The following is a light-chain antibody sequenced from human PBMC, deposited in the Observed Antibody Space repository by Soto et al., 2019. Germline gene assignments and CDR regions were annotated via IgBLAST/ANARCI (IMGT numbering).Light chain of an antibody. V-gene: IGLV2-14*01. CDR2: DVS. J-gene: IGLJ2*01. Sequence: QSVLTQPASVSGSPGQSITISCTGTRSDVGGYNYVSWYQQHPGKAPKLMIYDVSNRPSGVSNRFSGSKSGNTASLTISGLQAEDEADYYCSSYTSSSKVFGGGTKVTVL. CDR1: RSDVGGYNY. CDR3: SSYTSSSKV.